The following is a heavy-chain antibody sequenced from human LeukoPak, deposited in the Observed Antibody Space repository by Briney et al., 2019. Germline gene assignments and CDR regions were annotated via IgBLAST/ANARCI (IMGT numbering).Heavy chain of an antibody. V-gene: IGHV4-34*01. D-gene: IGHD3-9*01. CDR2: INHSGST. CDR3: ASGYFDWLFAFDI. J-gene: IGHJ3*02. CDR1: GGSFRGYS. Sequence: PSETLPLTCAVYGGSFRGYSWSWIRQPPGKGLEWIGEINHSGSTNYNPSLKSRVTISADTSKSQFSLRLTSVTAADTAVYYCASGYFDWLFAFDIWGQGTMVTVSS.